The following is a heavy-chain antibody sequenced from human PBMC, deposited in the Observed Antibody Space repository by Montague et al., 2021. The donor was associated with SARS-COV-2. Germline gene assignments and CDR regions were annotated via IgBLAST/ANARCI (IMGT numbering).Heavy chain of an antibody. CDR3: ARDLGFYGMDV. Sequence: SLRLSCAASGFTFSSYAMHWVRQAPGKGLEWVAVISYDGSNKYHADSVKGRFTISRDNSKNTLYLQMNSLRAEDTAVYYCARDLGFYGMDVWGQGTTVTVSS. CDR2: ISYDGSNK. J-gene: IGHJ6*02. CDR1: GFTFSSYA. V-gene: IGHV3-30*04.